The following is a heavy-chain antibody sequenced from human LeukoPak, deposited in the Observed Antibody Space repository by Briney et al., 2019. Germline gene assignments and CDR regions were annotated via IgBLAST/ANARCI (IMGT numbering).Heavy chain of an antibody. D-gene: IGHD1-26*01. CDR1: GGSISSGDYY. CDR3: ARGVDSGDNNWFDP. J-gene: IGHJ5*02. CDR2: SYYSGST. Sequence: SQTLSLTCTVSGGSISSGDYYWSWIPQPPGKGLEWIGYSYYSGSTYYNPSLKSRVTIPVDTSKNQFSLKLSSVTAADTAVYYCARGVDSGDNNWFDPWGQGTLVTVSS. V-gene: IGHV4-30-4*08.